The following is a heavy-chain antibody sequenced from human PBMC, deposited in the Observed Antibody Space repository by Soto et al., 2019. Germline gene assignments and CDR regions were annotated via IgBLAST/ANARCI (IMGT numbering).Heavy chain of an antibody. CDR2: IYCSGST. CDR3: ARQVYLRYFDY. J-gene: IGHJ4*02. V-gene: IGHV4-31*03. Sequence: PSETLSLTCTVSGGSIISGGYYWSWIRQHPGKGLEWIGYIYCSGSTYYNPSLKSRVTISVDTSKNQFSLKLSSVTAADTAVYYCARQVYLRYFDYWGQGTLVTVSS. CDR1: GGSIISGGYY.